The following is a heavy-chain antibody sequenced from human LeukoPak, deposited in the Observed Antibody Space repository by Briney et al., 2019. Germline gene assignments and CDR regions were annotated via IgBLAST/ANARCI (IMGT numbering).Heavy chain of an antibody. CDR2: ISGSDART. CDR1: GFTFSSSA. J-gene: IGHJ4*02. D-gene: IGHD6-19*01. CDR3: AKPLSGWYSFDY. Sequence: GGSLRLSCAASGFTFSSSAMSWVRQAPGKGLEWVSAISGSDARTYYADSVKGRFTISRDNSKNTLYLQMSSLRAEDTAVYYCAKPLSGWYSFDYWGQGTLVTVSS. V-gene: IGHV3-23*01.